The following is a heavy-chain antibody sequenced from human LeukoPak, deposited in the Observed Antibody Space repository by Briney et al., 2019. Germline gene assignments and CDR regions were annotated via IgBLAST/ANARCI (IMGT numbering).Heavy chain of an antibody. V-gene: IGHV3-49*04. CDR2: IRSKAYGGTT. J-gene: IGHJ4*02. CDR1: GFTFGDYA. D-gene: IGHD3-10*01. Sequence: PGGSLRLSCTASGFTFGDYAMSWVRQAPGKGLEGVGFIRSKAYGGTTEYAASVKGRFTISRDDSKSIAYLQMNSLKTEDTAVYYCTRDHPLLWFGEFPFWANFDYWGQGTLVTVSS. CDR3: TRDHPLLWFGEFPFWANFDY.